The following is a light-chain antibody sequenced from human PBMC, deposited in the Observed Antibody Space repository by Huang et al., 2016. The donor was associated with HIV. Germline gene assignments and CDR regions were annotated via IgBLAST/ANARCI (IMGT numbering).Light chain of an antibody. CDR2: AAS. J-gene: IGKJ3*01. CDR1: EDINNS. CDR3: LQYNAYPLT. Sequence: DIQMTQSPSAMSASVGDKVTITCRASEDINNSLAWFQQRPGKVPQRLIFAASSLKSGVPLRFSGSGSGTDFTLTISSLQPEDFATYYCLQYNAYPLTFGPGTTVDFK. V-gene: IGKV1-17*03.